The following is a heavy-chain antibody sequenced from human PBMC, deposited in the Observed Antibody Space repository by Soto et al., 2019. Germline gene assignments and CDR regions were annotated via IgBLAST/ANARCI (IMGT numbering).Heavy chain of an antibody. CDR3: ARAEPGDSGAFDI. CDR1: GFTFSSYW. J-gene: IGHJ3*02. V-gene: IGHV3-74*01. CDR2: INSDGSST. Sequence: GGSLRLSCAASGFTFSSYWMHWVRQAPGKGLVWVSRINSDGSSTSYADSVKGRFTISRDNAKNTLYLQMNSLRAEDTAVYYCARAEPGDSGAFDIWGQGTMVTVSS. D-gene: IGHD2-21*01.